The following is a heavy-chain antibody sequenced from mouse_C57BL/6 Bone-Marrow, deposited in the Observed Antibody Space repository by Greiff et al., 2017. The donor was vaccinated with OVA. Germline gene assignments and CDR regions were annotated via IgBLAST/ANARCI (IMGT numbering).Heavy chain of an antibody. CDR1: GYTFTSYW. CDR2: INPSNGGT. V-gene: IGHV1-53*01. D-gene: IGHD2-3*01. J-gene: IGHJ1*03. CDR3: ARSGWLLKYFDV. Sequence: QVQLQQPGTELVKPGASVKLSCKASGYTFTSYWMHWVKQRPGHGLEWIGNINPSNGGTNYNEKFKSKATLSVDKSSSSAYMQLSSLTSEYSAVYYCARSGWLLKYFDVWGTGTTVTVSS.